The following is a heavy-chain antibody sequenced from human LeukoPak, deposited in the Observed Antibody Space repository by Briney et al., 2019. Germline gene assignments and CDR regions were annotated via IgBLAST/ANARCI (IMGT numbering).Heavy chain of an antibody. Sequence: GGSLRLSCAASGFTFSNYWMMWVRQAPGKGLEWVANIKQDGGQKNYVDSVKGRFTISRDNAKNSVYLQMNSLRAKDTAVYYCARDQRWFDYWGQGTLVTVSS. CDR3: ARDQRWFDY. CDR1: GFTFSNYW. V-gene: IGHV3-7*05. D-gene: IGHD2-15*01. J-gene: IGHJ4*02. CDR2: IKQDGGQK.